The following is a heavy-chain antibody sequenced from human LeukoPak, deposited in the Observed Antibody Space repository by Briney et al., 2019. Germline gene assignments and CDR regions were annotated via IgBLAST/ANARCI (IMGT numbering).Heavy chain of an antibody. CDR3: ARGRIAARPHFDY. CDR1: GGSISSGSYY. CDR2: IYTSGST. D-gene: IGHD6-6*01. J-gene: IGHJ4*02. Sequence: SQTLSLTCTVSGGSISSGSYYWSWIRQPAGKGLEWIGRIYTSGSTNYNPSLKSRVTISVDTSKNQFSLKLSSVTAADTAVYYCARGRIAARPHFDYWGQGTLVTVSS. V-gene: IGHV4-61*02.